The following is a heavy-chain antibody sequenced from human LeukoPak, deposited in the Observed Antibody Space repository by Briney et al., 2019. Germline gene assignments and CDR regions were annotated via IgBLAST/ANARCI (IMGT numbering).Heavy chain of an antibody. D-gene: IGHD4-23*01. CDR3: AKDQYGGNPQYYFDY. CDR2: LSGSGGNT. CDR1: GFTFRSYW. Sequence: GGSLRLSCAASGFTFRSYWMHWVRQAPGKGLDWVSALSGSGGNTYYADSVKGRFTISRDNSKNTLYLQMNSLRAEDTAVYYCAKDQYGGNPQYYFDYWGQGTLVTVSS. J-gene: IGHJ4*02. V-gene: IGHV3-23*01.